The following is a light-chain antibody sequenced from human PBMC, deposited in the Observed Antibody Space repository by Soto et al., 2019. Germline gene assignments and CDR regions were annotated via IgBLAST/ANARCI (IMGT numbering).Light chain of an antibody. J-gene: IGKJ1*01. CDR1: QTISSW. CDR3: QYYIDYCWT. V-gene: IGKV1-5*03. Sequence: DIQLTQSPSTLSASVGDRVTITCRASQTISSWLAWYQQKPGKAPNLLIYKTSSLASGVPSRFNGSGSGTEFTITISSLQPDDFATYYSQYYIDYCWTFGQGTKVEIK. CDR2: KTS.